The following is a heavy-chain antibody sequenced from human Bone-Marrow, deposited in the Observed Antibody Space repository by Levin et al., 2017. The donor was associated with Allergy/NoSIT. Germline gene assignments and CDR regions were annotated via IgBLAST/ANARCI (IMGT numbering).Heavy chain of an antibody. CDR3: ARDGGVFDI. V-gene: IGHV3-48*01. CDR2: ITTSSATK. J-gene: IGHJ3*02. D-gene: IGHD3-16*01. Sequence: GGSLRLSCAASGFNFRSYSLNWVRQAPGKGLEWLSYITTSSATKYYADSVKGRFTISRDNAKNSLHLQMNSLRVEDTGVYYCARDGGVFDIWGQGTMVTVSA. CDR1: GFNFRSYS.